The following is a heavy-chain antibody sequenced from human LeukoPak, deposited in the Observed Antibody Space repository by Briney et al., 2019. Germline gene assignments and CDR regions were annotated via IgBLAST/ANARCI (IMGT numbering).Heavy chain of an antibody. CDR1: GGTFSSYA. D-gene: IGHD6-6*01. CDR3: ARLSVGEQLAAGDFDY. V-gene: IGHV1-69*05. Sequence: ASVKVSCKASGGTFSSYAISWVRQAPGQGLEWMGGIIPIFGTANYAQKFQGRVTITTDESTSTAYMELSSLRSEDTAVYYCARLSVGEQLAAGDFDYWGQGTLVTVSS. CDR2: IIPIFGTA. J-gene: IGHJ4*02.